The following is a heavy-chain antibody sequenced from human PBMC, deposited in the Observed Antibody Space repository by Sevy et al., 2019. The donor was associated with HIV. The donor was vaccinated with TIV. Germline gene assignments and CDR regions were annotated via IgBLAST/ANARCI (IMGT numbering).Heavy chain of an antibody. V-gene: IGHV4-59*01. CDR3: ARDYYDNRPRGFDP. CDR2: IYYSGST. Sequence: SETVSLTCTVSGDSISNYFWSWIRQPPGKELEWIGYIYYSGSTNYNPYLKSRVTISVDTSKNQFSLRLNSVTAADTAVYYCARDYYDNRPRGFDPWGQVTLVTVSS. D-gene: IGHD3-22*01. J-gene: IGHJ5*02. CDR1: GDSISNYF.